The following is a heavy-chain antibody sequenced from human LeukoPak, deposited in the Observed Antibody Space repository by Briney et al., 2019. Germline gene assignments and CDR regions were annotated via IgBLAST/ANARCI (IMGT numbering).Heavy chain of an antibody. D-gene: IGHD2-21*02. Sequence: SETLSLTCSVSGGSISSYYWSWIRQPPGKGLEWIGYIYNSGNTNYNPSLKSRVTISVTTSKDQFSLRLSSVTAADTAVYYCARAPPVFCGGDCYVFDYWGQGTLVTVSS. CDR2: IYNSGNT. CDR3: ARAPPVFCGGDCYVFDY. J-gene: IGHJ4*02. CDR1: GGSISSYY. V-gene: IGHV4-59*01.